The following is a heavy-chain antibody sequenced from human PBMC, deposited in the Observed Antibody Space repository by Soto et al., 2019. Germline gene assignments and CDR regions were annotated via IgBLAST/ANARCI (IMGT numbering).Heavy chain of an antibody. CDR1: GFTFSHYA. J-gene: IGHJ4*02. CDR3: VKDREYYYDNSGYYNFDY. Sequence: QVHLVESGGGVVQPGRSLRLSCAASGFTFSHYAMHWVHQAPGKGLEWVAVISYDGTKSFYAKSVKGRFTISRDTSKNTLDLQLNSLGADDTAVYYCVKDREYYYDNSGYYNFDYWGQGTLVTVSS. V-gene: IGHV3-30-3*02. CDR2: ISYDGTKS. D-gene: IGHD3-22*01.